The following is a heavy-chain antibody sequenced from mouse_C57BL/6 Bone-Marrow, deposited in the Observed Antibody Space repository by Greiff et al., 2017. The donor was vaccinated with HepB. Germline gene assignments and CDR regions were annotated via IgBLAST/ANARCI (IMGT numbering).Heavy chain of an antibody. Sequence: VQLQQPGAELVRPGSSVKLSCKASGYTFTSYWMHWVKQRPIQGLEWIGNIDPSDSETHYNQKFKDKATLTVDKSSSTAYMQLSSLTSEDSAVYYCARKGYRTTWEWFAYWGQGTLVTVSA. CDR2: IDPSDSET. D-gene: IGHD1-3*01. CDR1: GYTFTSYW. J-gene: IGHJ3*01. CDR3: ARKGYRTTWEWFAY. V-gene: IGHV1-52*01.